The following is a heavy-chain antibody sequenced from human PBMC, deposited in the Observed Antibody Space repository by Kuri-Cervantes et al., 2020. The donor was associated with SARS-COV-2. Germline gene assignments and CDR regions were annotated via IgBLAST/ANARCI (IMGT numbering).Heavy chain of an antibody. V-gene: IGHV3-48*04. J-gene: IGHJ4*02. D-gene: IGHD3-3*01. CDR1: GFLFSASA. CDR2: ISSSGSTI. Sequence: GGSLRLSCAVSGFLFSASAIHWVRQAPGKGLEWVSYISSSGSTIYYADSVKGRFTISRDNDKNSLYLQMNRLRAEDTAVYYCARTDFWSGYYVDYWGQGTLVTVSS. CDR3: ARTDFWSGYYVDY.